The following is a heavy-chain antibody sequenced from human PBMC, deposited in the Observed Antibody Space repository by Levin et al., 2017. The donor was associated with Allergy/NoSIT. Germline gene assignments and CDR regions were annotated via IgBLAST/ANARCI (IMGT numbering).Heavy chain of an antibody. V-gene: IGHV5-10-1*01. Sequence: GESLKISCTASGYTFTDYWIIWVRQVPGKGLEWVGRIDPSDSYTSYRPSFEGHVNVSVDKSINTAYLHWNSLNASDTAIYYCARQGFQLPRPYFDPWGQGTLVTVSS. CDR2: IDPSDSYT. CDR3: ARQGFQLPRPYFDP. CDR1: GYTFTDYW. J-gene: IGHJ5*02. D-gene: IGHD2-2*01.